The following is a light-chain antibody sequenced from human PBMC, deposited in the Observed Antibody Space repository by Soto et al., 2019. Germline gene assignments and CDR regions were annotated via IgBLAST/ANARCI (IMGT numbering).Light chain of an antibody. CDR3: QQYNRWPPIT. CDR2: GTS. Sequence: QSAGTLSLSPGERATLSCSASQSVSSYLAWYQQKPGQAPRLLIYGTSIRATGIPARFSGSGSGTEFSLTISSLQSEDFAVYYCQQYNRWPPITFGQGTRLEIK. V-gene: IGKV3-15*01. CDR1: QSVSSY. J-gene: IGKJ5*01.